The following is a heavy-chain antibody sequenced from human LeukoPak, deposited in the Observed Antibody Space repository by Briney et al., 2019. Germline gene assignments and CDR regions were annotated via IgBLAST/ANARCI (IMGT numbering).Heavy chain of an antibody. V-gene: IGHV3-23*01. CDR1: GFTFSSYV. D-gene: IGHD3-22*01. J-gene: IGHJ4*02. CDR2: ISGSGGST. Sequence: GGSLRLSCAASGFTFSSYVMNWVRQAPGKGLEWVSTISGSGGSTYYADSVKGRFTISRDNSKNTLYLEMNSLTAEDTAIYYCAKESSSGYFNWGQGTLVSVSS. CDR3: AKESSSGYFN.